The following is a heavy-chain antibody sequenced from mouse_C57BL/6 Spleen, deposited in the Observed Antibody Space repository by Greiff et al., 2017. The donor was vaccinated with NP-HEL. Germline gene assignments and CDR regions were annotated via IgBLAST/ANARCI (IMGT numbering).Heavy chain of an antibody. CDR2: IYPGDGDT. J-gene: IGHJ2*01. Sequence: QVQLQQSGPELVKPGASVKISCKASGYAFSSSWMNWVKQRPGKGLEWIGRIYPGDGDTNYNGKFKGKATLTADKTSSTAYMQLSSLTSEDSAVYFCGNSLYYYGSSYVGYWGQGTTLTVSS. CDR3: GNSLYYYGSSYVGY. V-gene: IGHV1-82*01. CDR1: GYAFSSSW. D-gene: IGHD1-1*01.